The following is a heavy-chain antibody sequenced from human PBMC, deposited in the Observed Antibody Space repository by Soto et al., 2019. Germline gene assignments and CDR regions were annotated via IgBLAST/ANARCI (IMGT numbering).Heavy chain of an antibody. Sequence: LSLTCAVYGGSFSGYYWSWIRQPPGKGLEWIGEINHSGSTNYNPSLKSRVTISVDTSKNQFSLKLSSVTAADTAVYYCARWRGKSYHYYYYGMDVWGQGTTVTVSS. CDR3: ARWRGKSYHYYYYGMDV. CDR1: GGSFSGYY. CDR2: INHSGST. D-gene: IGHD3-3*01. J-gene: IGHJ6*02. V-gene: IGHV4-34*01.